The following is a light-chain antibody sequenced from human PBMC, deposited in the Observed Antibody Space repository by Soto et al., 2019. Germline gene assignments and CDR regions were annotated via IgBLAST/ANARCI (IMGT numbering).Light chain of an antibody. Sequence: DLQMTQSPSSVSASVGDRVTIACRASQGISSWLAWYQQKPGKAPQLLIYAASSLQSGVPSRFSGSGSGADFTLTISSMQPEDFATYYCQYGISFPLTFGGGTKVEIK. CDR1: QGISSW. CDR3: QYGISFPLT. V-gene: IGKV1-12*01. J-gene: IGKJ4*01. CDR2: AAS.